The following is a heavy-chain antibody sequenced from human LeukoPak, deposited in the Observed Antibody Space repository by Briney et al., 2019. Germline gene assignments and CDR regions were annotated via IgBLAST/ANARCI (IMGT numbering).Heavy chain of an antibody. Sequence: GSLRLSCAASGFTVSSNYMSWIRQPPGKGLEWIGEINHSGSTNYNPSLKSRVTISVDTSKNQFSLKLSSVTAADTAVYYCARAPLYSSGPTEIYSDEWGQGTLVTVSS. CDR1: GFTVSSNY. CDR3: ARAPLYSSGPTEIYSDE. CDR2: INHSGST. D-gene: IGHD3-22*01. V-gene: IGHV4-34*01. J-gene: IGHJ4*02.